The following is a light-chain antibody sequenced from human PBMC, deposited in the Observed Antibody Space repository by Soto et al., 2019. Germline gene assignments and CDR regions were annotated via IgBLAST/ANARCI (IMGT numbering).Light chain of an antibody. CDR2: EVT. CDR3: SSYGGRNNIV. CDR1: SSDIGGYNY. J-gene: IGLJ1*01. V-gene: IGLV2-8*01. Sequence: LTQPPFASGSPGQSVTISCTGTSSDIGGYNYVSWYQQHPGKAPKLIIYEVTKRPSGVPNRFSASKSANTASLTVSGLQAEDEADYYCSSYGGRNNIVFGTGTKVTVL.